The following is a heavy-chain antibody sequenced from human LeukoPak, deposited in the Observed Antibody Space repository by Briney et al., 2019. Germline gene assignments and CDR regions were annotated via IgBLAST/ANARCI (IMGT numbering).Heavy chain of an antibody. Sequence: GGSLRLSCAASVFTFSIYGMSWVRPAPGGGLECVSAISGSGGSTYYADSVKGRFTISRDKSKNTLYLQMNSMIAEVTAVYYCAKRAGVRMGDNPPHYYYYIDVWGKGTTVTISS. CDR1: VFTFSIYG. CDR3: AKRAGVRMGDNPPHYYYYIDV. V-gene: IGHV3-23*01. D-gene: IGHD3-16*01. CDR2: ISGSGGST. J-gene: IGHJ6*03.